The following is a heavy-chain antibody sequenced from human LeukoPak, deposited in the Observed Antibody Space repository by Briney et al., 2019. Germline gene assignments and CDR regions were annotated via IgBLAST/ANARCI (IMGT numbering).Heavy chain of an antibody. CDR2: IWYDGSNK. J-gene: IGHJ3*02. D-gene: IGHD5-12*01. CDR1: GFIFSNYA. V-gene: IGHV3-33*01. CDR3: ARGSTGYDSDAFDT. Sequence: GGSLRLSCAASGFIFSNYAMHWARQAPGKGLEWVAAIWYDGSNKYYAASVKGRFTISRDKSKNTLYLQMNSLRAEDTGVYHCARGSTGYDSDAFDTWGQGTMVAVSS.